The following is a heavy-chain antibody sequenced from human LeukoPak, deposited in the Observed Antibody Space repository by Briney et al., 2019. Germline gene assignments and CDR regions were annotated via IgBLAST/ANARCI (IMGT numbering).Heavy chain of an antibody. V-gene: IGHV3-23*01. CDR3: AKGRYTEVPYDY. J-gene: IGHJ4*02. CDR1: GFTVSSNY. D-gene: IGHD5-24*01. CDR2: ISGSGGST. Sequence: PGGSLRLSCAASGFTVSSNYMSWVRQAPGKGLEWVSAISGSGGSTYYADSVKGRFTISRDNSKNTLYLQMNSLRAQDTALYYCAKGRYTEVPYDYWGQGTLVTVSS.